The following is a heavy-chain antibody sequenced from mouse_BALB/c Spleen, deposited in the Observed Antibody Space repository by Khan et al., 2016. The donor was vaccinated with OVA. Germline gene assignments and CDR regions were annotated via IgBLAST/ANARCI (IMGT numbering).Heavy chain of an antibody. J-gene: IGHJ2*01. CDR2: ISNYFGKT. CDR1: NYKFTDYA. Sequence: QVQLKESGPELVRPGVSVKISCKGSNYKFTDYAMHWVKQSHAKSLEWIGVISNYFGKTNYNQKFKGKATMTVDKFSSTVYMELARLTSEDSAIXYCARSGLGIYLDYWGQGTTLTVSS. CDR3: ARSGLGIYLDY. V-gene: IGHV1S137*01. D-gene: IGHD4-1*01.